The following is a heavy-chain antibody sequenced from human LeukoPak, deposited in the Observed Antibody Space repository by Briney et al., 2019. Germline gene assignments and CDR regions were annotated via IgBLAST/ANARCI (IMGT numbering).Heavy chain of an antibody. CDR1: GFAFSSYG. J-gene: IGHJ4*02. CDR2: INWNGGST. D-gene: IGHD2-2*01. CDR3: ARGGCSSTSCYVVDY. V-gene: IGHV3-20*04. Sequence: PGGSLRLSCAASGFAFSSYGMSWVRHAPGKGLEWVSGINWNGGSTGYADSVKGRFTISRDNAKNSLYLQMNSLRAEDTALYYCARGGCSSTSCYVVDYWGQGTLVTVSS.